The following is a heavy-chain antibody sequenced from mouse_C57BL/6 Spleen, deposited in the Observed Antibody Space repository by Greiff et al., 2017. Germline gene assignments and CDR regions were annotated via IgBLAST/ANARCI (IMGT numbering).Heavy chain of an antibody. J-gene: IGHJ1*03. V-gene: IGHV10-1*01. CDR1: GFSFNTYA. CDR3: VRTTVIANWYFDF. CDR2: IRSKSNNYAT. D-gene: IGHD1-1*01. Sequence: EVKLMESGGGLVQPKGSLKLSCAASGFSFNTYAMNWVRQAPGKGLEWVARIRSKSNNYATYYADSVKDRFTISRDDSESMLYLQMNNLKTEDTAMYYCVRTTVIANWYFDFWGTGTTVTVSS.